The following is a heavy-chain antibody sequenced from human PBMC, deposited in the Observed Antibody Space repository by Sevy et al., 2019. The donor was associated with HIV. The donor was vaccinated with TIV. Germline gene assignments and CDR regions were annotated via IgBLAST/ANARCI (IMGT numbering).Heavy chain of an antibody. CDR2: IYHSGST. V-gene: IGHV4-38-2*01. J-gene: IGHJ4*02. D-gene: IGHD3-16*02. CDR3: ARCGVYYDYVWGSYRYEPSAY. CDR1: GYSISSGYY. Sequence: SETLSLTCAVSGYSISSGYYWGWIRQPPGKGLEWIGSIYHSGSTYYNPSLKSRVTLSVDTSKNRFSLKLSSVTAADTAVYYCARCGVYYDYVWGSYRYEPSAYWGQGTLVTVSS.